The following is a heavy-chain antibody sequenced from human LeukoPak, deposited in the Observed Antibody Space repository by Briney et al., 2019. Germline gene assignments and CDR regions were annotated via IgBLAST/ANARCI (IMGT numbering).Heavy chain of an antibody. CDR2: ISSSSSTI. V-gene: IGHV3-48*02. CDR1: GFTLSNYG. Sequence: GGSLRLSCAASGFTLSNYGMDWVRQAPGKGLEWVSYISSSSSTINYADSVKGRFTISRDSAKDSLYLQMNSLRDEDTAVYYCARGGASRPDYWGQGTLVTVSS. D-gene: IGHD1-26*01. CDR3: ARGGASRPDY. J-gene: IGHJ4*02.